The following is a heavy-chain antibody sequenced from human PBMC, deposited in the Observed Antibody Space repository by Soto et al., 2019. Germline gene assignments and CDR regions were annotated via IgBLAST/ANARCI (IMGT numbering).Heavy chain of an antibody. D-gene: IGHD3-22*01. CDR3: ARRNYYDSSGYYLDAFDI. CDR2: INPSGGST. V-gene: IGHV1-46*01. CDR1: GYTFTSYY. Sequence: ASVKVSCKASGYTFTSYYMHWVRQAPGQGLEWMGIINPSGGSTSYAQKFQGRVTMTRDTSTSTVYMELSSLRSEDTAVYYCARRNYYDSSGYYLDAFDIWGQGTMLTVSS. J-gene: IGHJ3*02.